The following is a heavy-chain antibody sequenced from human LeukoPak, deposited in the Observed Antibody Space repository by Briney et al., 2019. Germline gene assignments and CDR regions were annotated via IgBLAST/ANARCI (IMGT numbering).Heavy chain of an antibody. CDR2: IFSGGST. Sequence: GGSLRLSCAVSGFTVGISYMSWVRQAPGKGLEWVSVIFSGGSTFYADSVKGRFTISRDSSKNILYLQMSSLRADDTAVYYCARDTTSGWQHDYWGQGTLVTVSS. J-gene: IGHJ4*02. CDR1: GFTVGISY. V-gene: IGHV3-66*01. CDR3: ARDTTSGWQHDY. D-gene: IGHD6-19*01.